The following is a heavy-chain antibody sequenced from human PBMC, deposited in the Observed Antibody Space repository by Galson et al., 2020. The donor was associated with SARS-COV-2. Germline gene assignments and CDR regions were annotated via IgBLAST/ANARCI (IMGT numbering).Heavy chain of an antibody. CDR3: AKGRSGYGGNSVLRYFDL. D-gene: IGHD6-13*01. Sequence: GGSLRLSCAASGFTFSSYAMSWVRQAPGKGLEWVSAISGSGGSTYYADSVKGRFTISRDNSKNTLYLQMNSLRAEDTAVYYCAKGRSGYGGNSVLRYFDLWGRGTLVTVSS. CDR1: GFTFSSYA. CDR2: ISGSGGST. J-gene: IGHJ2*01. V-gene: IGHV3-23*01.